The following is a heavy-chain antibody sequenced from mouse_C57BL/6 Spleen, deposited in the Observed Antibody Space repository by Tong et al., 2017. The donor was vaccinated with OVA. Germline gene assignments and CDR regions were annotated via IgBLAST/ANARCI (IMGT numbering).Heavy chain of an antibody. D-gene: IGHD2-14*01. Sequence: VQLQQSGAELVRPGTSVKVSCKASGYAFTNYLIEWVKQRPGQGLEWIGVINPGSGGTNYNEKFKGKATLTADKSSSTAYMELSSLTNEDSAVYYCTNYRSYFDYWGQGTTLTVSS. CDR2: INPGSGGT. CDR1: GYAFTNYL. V-gene: IGHV1-54*01. CDR3: TNYRSYFDY. J-gene: IGHJ2*01.